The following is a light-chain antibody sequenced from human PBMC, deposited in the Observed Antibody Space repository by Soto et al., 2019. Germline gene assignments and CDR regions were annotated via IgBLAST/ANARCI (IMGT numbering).Light chain of an antibody. CDR3: VLYMGSGIRV. CDR2: STN. J-gene: IGLJ3*02. Sequence: QTVVTQVPSFSVSPGGTVTLTCGLSSGSVSTSYYPTWYQQTPGQAPRTLIDSTNTRSSGVPDRFSGSILGNKAALTITGAQADDEADYYCVLYMGSGIRVFGGGTQLTVL. V-gene: IGLV8-61*01. CDR1: SGSVSTSYY.